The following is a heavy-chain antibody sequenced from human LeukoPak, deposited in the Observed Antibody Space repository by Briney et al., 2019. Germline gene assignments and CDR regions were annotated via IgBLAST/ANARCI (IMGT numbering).Heavy chain of an antibody. J-gene: IGHJ5*02. V-gene: IGHV1-18*01. CDR1: GYTFTSYG. Sequence: ASVKVSCKASGYTFTSYGISWVRQAPGQGLEWMGWISAYNGNTNYAQKLQGRVTMTTDTSTSTAYMELRSLRSDDTAVYYCARGWTQITIFGVVKGLGWFDPWGQGTLVTVSS. CDR3: ARGWTQITIFGVVKGLGWFDP. D-gene: IGHD3-3*01. CDR2: ISAYNGNT.